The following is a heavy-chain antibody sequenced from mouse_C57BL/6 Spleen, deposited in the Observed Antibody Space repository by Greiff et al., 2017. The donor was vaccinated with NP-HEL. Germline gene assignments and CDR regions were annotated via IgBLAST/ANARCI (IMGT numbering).Heavy chain of an antibody. CDR1: GYTFTSYW. Sequence: VQLQQSGAELVKPGASVKLSCKASGYTFTSYWMHWVKQRPGQGLEWIGMIHPNSGSTNYNEKFKSKATLTVDKSSSTAYMQLSSLTSEDSAVYYCARDYGSSLSFAYWGQGTLVTVSA. D-gene: IGHD1-1*01. V-gene: IGHV1-64*01. CDR2: IHPNSGST. J-gene: IGHJ3*01. CDR3: ARDYGSSLSFAY.